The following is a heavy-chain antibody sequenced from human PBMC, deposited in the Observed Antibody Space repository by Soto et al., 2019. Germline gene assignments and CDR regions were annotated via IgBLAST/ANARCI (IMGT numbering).Heavy chain of an antibody. CDR1: GYTFTSYA. CDR3: ARDGHSGYDYIESTKYGMDV. Sequence: VASVKVSCKASGYTFTSYAMHWVRQAPGQRLEWMGWINAGNGNTKYSQKFQGRVTITRDTSASTAYMELSSLRSEDTAVYYCARDGHSGYDYIESTKYGMDVWGQGTTVTSP. J-gene: IGHJ6*02. V-gene: IGHV1-3*01. D-gene: IGHD5-12*01. CDR2: INAGNGNT.